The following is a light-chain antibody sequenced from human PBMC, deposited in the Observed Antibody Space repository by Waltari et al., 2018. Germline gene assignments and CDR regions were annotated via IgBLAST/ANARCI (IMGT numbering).Light chain of an antibody. V-gene: IGLV1-44*01. CDR1: SSYIGSNH. J-gene: IGLJ3*02. CDR3: ASWDDSLNGML. CDR2: SDD. Sequence: QSVLTQPPSASGTPGQWVTISCSGSSSYIGSNHAHWYQHVPGTAPRLLIYSDDQRPSGVPDRFSGSKSGTSASLAISALQSEDESDFFCASWDDSLNGMLFGGGTHLTVL.